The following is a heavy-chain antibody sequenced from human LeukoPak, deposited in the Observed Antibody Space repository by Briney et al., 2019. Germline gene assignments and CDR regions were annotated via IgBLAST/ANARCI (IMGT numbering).Heavy chain of an antibody. CDR1: GGSISSGSYY. J-gene: IGHJ5*02. Sequence: SQTLSLTCTVSGGSISSGSYYWSWIRQPAGKGLEGIGRLYTSGITNYTLYLNNRVTISVDTSKNQFTRKLSPVTAADTAVYYCAREPGDYYYDSSGYEGWFDPWGQGTLVTVSS. CDR2: LYTSGIT. D-gene: IGHD3-22*01. CDR3: AREPGDYYYDSSGYEGWFDP. V-gene: IGHV4-61*02.